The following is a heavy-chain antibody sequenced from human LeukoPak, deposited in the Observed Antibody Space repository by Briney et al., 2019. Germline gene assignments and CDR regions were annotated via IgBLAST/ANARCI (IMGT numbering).Heavy chain of an antibody. CDR2: IYYSGST. D-gene: IGHD5-24*01. CDR3: AKEMATISAAFDY. J-gene: IGHJ4*02. V-gene: IGHV4-39*02. Sequence: SETLSLTCTVSGGSISSSSYYWGWIRQPPGKGLEWIGSIYYSGSTYYNPSLKSRVTISVDTSKNQFSLKLSPVTAADTAVYYCAKEMATISAAFDYWGQGTLVTVSS. CDR1: GGSISSSSYY.